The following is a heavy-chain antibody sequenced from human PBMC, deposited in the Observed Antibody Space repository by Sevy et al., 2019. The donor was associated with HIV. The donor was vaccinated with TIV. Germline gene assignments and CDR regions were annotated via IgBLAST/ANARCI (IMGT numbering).Heavy chain of an antibody. D-gene: IGHD3-16*02. CDR2: ISSSSSYI. V-gene: IGHV3-21*01. J-gene: IGHJ4*02. CDR1: GFTFSSYT. CDR3: AREEEDYVWGTSRDLTFFDY. Sequence: GESLKISCAVSGFTFSSYTMNWVRQAPGKGLEWVSSISSSSSYIYYADSVKGRFTISRDNAKNSLYLQMNSLRAEETAVYYCAREEEDYVWGTSRDLTFFDYWGQGTLVTVSS.